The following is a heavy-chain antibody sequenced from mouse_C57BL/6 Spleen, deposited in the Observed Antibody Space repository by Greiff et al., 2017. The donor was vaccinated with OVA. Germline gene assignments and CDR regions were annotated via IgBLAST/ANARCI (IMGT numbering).Heavy chain of an antibody. D-gene: IGHD2-2*01. V-gene: IGHV1-52*01. CDR3: ARYDGYYWYFDV. Sequence: QVQLQQPGAELVRPGSSVKLSCKASGYTFTSYWMHWVKQRPIQGLEWIGNIDPSDSETHYNQKFKDKATLTVDKSSSTAYMQLSSLTSEGSAVYYCARYDGYYWYFDVWGTGTTVTGSS. CDR2: IDPSDSET. CDR1: GYTFTSYW. J-gene: IGHJ1*03.